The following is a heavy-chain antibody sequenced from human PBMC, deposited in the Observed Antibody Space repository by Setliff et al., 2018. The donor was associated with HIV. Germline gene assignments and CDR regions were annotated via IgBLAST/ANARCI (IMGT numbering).Heavy chain of an antibody. V-gene: IGHV4-59*01. Sequence: KASETLSLTCTVSGVSISNYYWSWIRQPPGKGLEWIGYMYYSGNTNYNPSLKSRVTISVDTSKSQFSLKLNSVTAADTAIYYCARDPGITAAGTEYFDSWGQGILVTVSS. D-gene: IGHD6-13*01. CDR1: GVSISNYY. CDR3: ARDPGITAAGTEYFDS. J-gene: IGHJ4*02. CDR2: MYYSGNT.